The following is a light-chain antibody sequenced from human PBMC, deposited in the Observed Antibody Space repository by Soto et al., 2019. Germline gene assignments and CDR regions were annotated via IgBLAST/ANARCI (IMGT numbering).Light chain of an antibody. Sequence: QSALTQPRSVSGSPGQSVTISCTGTTSDVGNYNFVSWYQQYPGKAPKLMIYGVNKRPSGVPDRFSGSKSGNAASLTISGLQAEDEADYYCCSYAGSYSWVFGGGTQLTVL. CDR3: CSYAGSYSWV. V-gene: IGLV2-11*01. J-gene: IGLJ3*02. CDR1: TSDVGNYNF. CDR2: GVN.